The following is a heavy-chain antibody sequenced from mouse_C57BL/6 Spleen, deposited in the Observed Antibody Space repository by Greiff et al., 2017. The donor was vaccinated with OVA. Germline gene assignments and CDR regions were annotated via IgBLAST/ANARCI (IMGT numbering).Heavy chain of an antibody. CDR3: ARHYDYDGDFDY. D-gene: IGHD2-4*01. J-gene: IGHJ2*01. V-gene: IGHV2-2*01. CDR2: IWSGGST. CDR1: GFSLTSYG. Sequence: VQLVESGPGLVQPSQSLSITCTVSGFSLTSYGVHWVRQSPGKGLEWLGVIWSGGSTDYNAAFISRLSISKDNSKSQVFFKMNSLQADDTAIYYCARHYDYDGDFDYWGQGTTLTVSS.